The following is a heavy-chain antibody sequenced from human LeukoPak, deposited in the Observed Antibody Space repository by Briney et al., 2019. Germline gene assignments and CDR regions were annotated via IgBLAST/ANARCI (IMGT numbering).Heavy chain of an antibody. CDR1: GFTFRSHA. CDR3: AKDFRIGYSAHFDY. V-gene: IGHV3-23*01. Sequence: GGSLRLSCVGSGFTFRSHAMSWVRQAPEKGLEFVSGIFENGGTTYYADSVKGRFSISRDNSKNTLYLQMDSLRGEDTAVYYCAKDFRIGYSAHFDYWGQGALVTVSS. J-gene: IGHJ4*02. CDR2: IFENGGTT. D-gene: IGHD2-21*01.